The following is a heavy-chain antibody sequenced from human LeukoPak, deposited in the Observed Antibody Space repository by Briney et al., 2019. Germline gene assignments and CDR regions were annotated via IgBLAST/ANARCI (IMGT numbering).Heavy chain of an antibody. Sequence: GSSVKVSCKASGGTFSSYAISWVRQAPGQGLEWMGGIIPIFGTASYAQKFQGRVTITADKSTSTAYMELSSLRSEDTAVYYCALRGQSCSSASHYWDCYYYGMDVWGKGTTVTVSS. V-gene: IGHV1-69*06. CDR2: IIPIFGTA. CDR3: ALRGQSCSSASHYWDCYYYGMDV. CDR1: GGTFSSYA. D-gene: IGHD2-2*01. J-gene: IGHJ6*04.